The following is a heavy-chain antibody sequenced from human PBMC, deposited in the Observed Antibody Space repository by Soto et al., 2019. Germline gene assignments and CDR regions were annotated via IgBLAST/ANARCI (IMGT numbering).Heavy chain of an antibody. CDR1: GYGFDGVW. Sequence: PGEALKISCTASGYGFDGVWSGRVRQMPGKGLECMGIIYPGDSDTRNSPSFQGQVTISADKSISTAYLQWSSLKAEDTAFYYCARDHRWSYEYGDYGDSRDHGSLVTVSS. J-gene: IGHJ5*01. V-gene: IGHV5-51*01. CDR3: ARDHRWSYEYGDYGDS. CDR2: IYPGDSDT. D-gene: IGHD4-17*01.